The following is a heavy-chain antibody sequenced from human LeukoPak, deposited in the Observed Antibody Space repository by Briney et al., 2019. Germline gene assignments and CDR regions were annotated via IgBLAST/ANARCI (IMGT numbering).Heavy chain of an antibody. Sequence: GASVKVSCTASGYTFTSYDISWVRQATGQGLEWVGWMSPNGGNTDYAHTFQGRVIMTRNTSISTAYMELSRLRAEDTAVYYCARSRNNNCWGQGTMVTVSS. D-gene: IGHD1-1*01. V-gene: IGHV1-8*01. CDR2: MSPNGGNT. CDR3: ARSRNNNC. J-gene: IGHJ3*01. CDR1: GYTFTSYD.